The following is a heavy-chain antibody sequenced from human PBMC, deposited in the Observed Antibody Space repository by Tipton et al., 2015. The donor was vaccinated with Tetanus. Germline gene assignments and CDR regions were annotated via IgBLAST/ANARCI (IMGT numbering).Heavy chain of an antibody. CDR1: GFTFSSYA. D-gene: IGHD4-23*01. V-gene: IGHV3-23*01. Sequence: SLRLSCAASGFTFSSYAMSWVRQAPGKGLEWVSAISGSGGSTYYADSVKGRFTISRDNSKNTLYLQMNSLRAEDTAVYYCAKYNTRFSYDYGGNSDPGGIGYWGQGTLVTVSS. J-gene: IGHJ4*02. CDR2: ISGSGGST. CDR3: AKYNTRFSYDYGGNSDPGGIGY.